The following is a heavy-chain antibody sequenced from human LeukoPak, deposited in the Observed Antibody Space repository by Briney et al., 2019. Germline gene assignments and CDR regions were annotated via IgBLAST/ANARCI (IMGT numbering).Heavy chain of an antibody. CDR3: ARVTAAIPDAFDI. CDR2: ISSRSTYI. J-gene: IGHJ3*02. CDR1: RFTFSTYS. Sequence: PGGSLRLSCAASRFTFSTYSMNWVRQAPGKGLEWVSSISSRSTYIYYADSVKGRFTISRDNAKNSLYLQMDNLRAEDTAVYYCARVTAAIPDAFDIWGQGTMVTVSS. D-gene: IGHD2-2*01. V-gene: IGHV3-21*01.